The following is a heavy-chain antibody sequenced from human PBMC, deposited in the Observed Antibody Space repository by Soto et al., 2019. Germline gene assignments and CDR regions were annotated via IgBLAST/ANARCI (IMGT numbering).Heavy chain of an antibody. V-gene: IGHV3-7*01. CDR2: IKQDGSAK. Sequence: DVQLVESGGGLVQPGGSLRLSCAASGFTFSSHWMSWVRQAPGKGLEWVANIKQDGSAKYYVDSVKGRFTISRDNAKNSLTLQMNSLRAEDTAGYYCTRERLDSWGQGTLVIVSS. J-gene: IGHJ5*01. CDR3: TRERLDS. CDR1: GFTFSSHW.